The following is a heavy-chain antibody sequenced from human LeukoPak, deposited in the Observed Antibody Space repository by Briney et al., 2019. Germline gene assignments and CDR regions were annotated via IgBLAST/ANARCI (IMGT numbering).Heavy chain of an antibody. CDR2: IYYSGST. D-gene: IGHD3-10*01. V-gene: IGHV4-30-4*01. CDR3: ARDGRVNWFDP. CDR1: GGSISSGDYY. J-gene: IGHJ5*02. Sequence: SSQTLSLTCTVSGGSISSGDYYWSWIRQPPGKGLEWIGYIYYSGSTYYNPSLKSRVTISVDTSKNQFSLKLSSVTAADTAVYYCARDGRVNWFDPWGQGTLVTVSS.